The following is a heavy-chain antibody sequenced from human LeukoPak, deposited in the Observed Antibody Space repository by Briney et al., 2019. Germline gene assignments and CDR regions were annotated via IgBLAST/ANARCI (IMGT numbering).Heavy chain of an antibody. CDR1: GFTFSSYA. CDR2: ISGSGGST. V-gene: IGHV3-23*01. CDR3: AKVLIIVVVPAATRAFDY. Sequence: GGSLRPSCAASGFTFSSYARSWVRQAPGKGLEWVSAISGSGGSTYYADSVKGRFTISRDNSKNTLYLQMNSLRAEDTAVYYCAKVLIIVVVPAATRAFDYWGQGTLVTVSS. J-gene: IGHJ4*02. D-gene: IGHD2-2*01.